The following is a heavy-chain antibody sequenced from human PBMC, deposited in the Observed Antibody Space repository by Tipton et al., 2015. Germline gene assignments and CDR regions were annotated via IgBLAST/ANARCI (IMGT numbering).Heavy chain of an antibody. Sequence: TLSLTCTVSGGSISSYYWSWIRQPPGKGLEWIGYKYSSGSTNYNSSLKSRLTLSEDTSKRQFSLKLTSVTAADTAVYFCARDLEHGMDVWGQGALVTVSS. CDR3: ARDLEHGMDV. D-gene: IGHD1/OR15-1a*01. J-gene: IGHJ4*02. CDR1: GGSISSYY. V-gene: IGHV4-59*01. CDR2: KYSSGST.